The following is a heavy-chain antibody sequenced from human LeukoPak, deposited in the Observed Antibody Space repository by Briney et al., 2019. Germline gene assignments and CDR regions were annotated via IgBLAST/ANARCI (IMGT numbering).Heavy chain of an antibody. CDR1: GFTFSSYG. CDR3: ARDNYYDSSGYYPLPFDY. V-gene: IGHV3-21*01. CDR2: ISSSSSYI. J-gene: IGHJ4*02. Sequence: GGSLRLSCAASGFTFSSYGMSWVRQAPGKGLEWVSSISSSSSYIYYADSVKGRFTISRDNAKNSLYLQMNSLRAEDTAVYYCARDNYYDSSGYYPLPFDYWGQGTLVTVSS. D-gene: IGHD3-22*01.